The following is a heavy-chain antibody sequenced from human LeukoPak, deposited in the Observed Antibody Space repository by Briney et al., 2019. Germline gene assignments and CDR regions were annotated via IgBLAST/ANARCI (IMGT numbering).Heavy chain of an antibody. CDR3: ARAKYSSGWYYFDY. V-gene: IGHV3-33*01. J-gene: IGHJ4*02. D-gene: IGHD6-19*01. CDR1: GFTFSSYA. CDR2: IWYDGSNK. Sequence: GRSLRLSCAASGFTFSSYAMRWVRQAPGKGLDWVALIWYDGSNKYYADSVTGRFTISRDNSKNTVYLQMNSLRAEDTAVYYCARAKYSSGWYYFDYWGQGTLVTVSS.